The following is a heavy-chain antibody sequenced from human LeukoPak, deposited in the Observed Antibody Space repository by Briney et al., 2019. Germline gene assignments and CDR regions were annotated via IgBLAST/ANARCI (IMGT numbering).Heavy chain of an antibody. CDR2: IYYSGST. J-gene: IGHJ4*02. V-gene: IGHV4-59*01. CDR3: ARASVTINYDY. Sequence: PSETLSLTCTVSGGSISGYYWSWIRQPPGKGLEWIGYIYYSGSTNYNPSLKSRVTISVDTSKNQFSLKLSSVTAADTAVYYCARASVTINYDYWGQGTLVTVSS. D-gene: IGHD3-10*01. CDR1: GGSISGYY.